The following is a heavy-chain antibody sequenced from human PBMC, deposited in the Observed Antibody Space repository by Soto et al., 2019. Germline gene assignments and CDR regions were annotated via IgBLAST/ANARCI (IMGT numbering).Heavy chain of an antibody. CDR3: ARVEEEGYYDSSGPLG. J-gene: IGHJ4*02. CDR1: GFTFNSYG. D-gene: IGHD3-22*01. CDR2: ISHDGSKT. V-gene: IGHV3-30*03. Sequence: PGVSLRLSCAASGFTFNSYGIHWVRQAPGKGLEWVAVISHDGSKTNYADSVKGRVTISRDNSKDTVYLQMNSLRAEDTAVYYCARVEEEGYYDSSGPLGWGQGTLVTVSS.